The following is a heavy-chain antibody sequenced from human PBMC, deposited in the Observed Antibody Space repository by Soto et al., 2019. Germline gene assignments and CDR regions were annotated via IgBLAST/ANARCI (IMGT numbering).Heavy chain of an antibody. CDR3: ESVVAAAPVYYGRDV. D-gene: IGHD2-15*01. V-gene: IGHV1-18*01. CDR2: INPYNANT. CDR1: GFTFTIYG. Sequence: QVQVVQSGAEVKKPGASVKVSCKASGFTFTIYGIAWVRQAPRQGLEWMGWINPYNANTNYAQKFQGRVTMTTDTATPAGYLELRSLSSDDTAVYYCESVVAAAPVYYGRDVGGQGTKVTVSS. J-gene: IGHJ6*02.